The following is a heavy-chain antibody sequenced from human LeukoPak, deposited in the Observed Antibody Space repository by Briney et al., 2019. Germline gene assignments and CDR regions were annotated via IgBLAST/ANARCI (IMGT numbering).Heavy chain of an antibody. J-gene: IGHJ1*01. V-gene: IGHV4-31*03. CDR2: IYYSGST. D-gene: IGHD4-17*01. CDR1: GGSINSGGYS. CDR3: ARGIDYGSEYFQH. Sequence: MTSETLSLTCTVSGGSINSGGYSWSWIRQDPGKDLEWIGYIYYSGSTYYNPSLKSRVTISVDTSKNQFSLKLTSVTAADTAVYYCARGIDYGSEYFQHWGQGTLVTVSS.